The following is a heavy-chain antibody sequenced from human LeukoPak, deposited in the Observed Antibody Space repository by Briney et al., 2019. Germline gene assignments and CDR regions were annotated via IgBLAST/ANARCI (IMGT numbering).Heavy chain of an antibody. CDR1: DGSFSGYY. J-gene: IGHJ6*03. CDR2: IYTSGST. V-gene: IGHV4-4*07. D-gene: IGHD3-10*01. CDR3: ARDGVRGVINYYYYMDV. Sequence: PSETLSLTCAVCDGSFSGYYWSWIRQPAGKGLEWIGRIYTSGSTNYNPSLKSRVTMSVDTSKNQFSLKLSSVTAADTAVYYCARDGVRGVINYYYYMDVWGKGTTVTISS.